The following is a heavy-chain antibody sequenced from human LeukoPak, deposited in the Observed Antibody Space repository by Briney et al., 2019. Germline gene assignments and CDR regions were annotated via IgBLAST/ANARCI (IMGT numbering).Heavy chain of an antibody. V-gene: IGHV1-2*02. CDR3: ARGNFYDNKGYSPELRY. CDR2: SDPKSGAT. D-gene: IGHD3-10*01. J-gene: IGHJ4*02. CDR1: GGTFSSYV. Sequence: GASVKVSCKASGGTFSSYVITWVRQAPGQGLEWMGWSDPKSGATKYEHFQGRVTMTRDTSISTAYMELSRLTSDDTAVYYCARGNFYDNKGYSPELRYWGQGTLVTVSS.